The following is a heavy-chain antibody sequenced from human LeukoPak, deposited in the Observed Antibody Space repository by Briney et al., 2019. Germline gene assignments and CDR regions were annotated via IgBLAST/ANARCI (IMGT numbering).Heavy chain of an antibody. Sequence: ASVKVSCKASGYTFTSYGISWVRQAPGPGLEWMGWISAYNGNTNYAQKLQGRVTMTTDTSTSTAYMELRSLRSDDTAVYYCARVPPGLLWFGDDRADYWGQGTLVTVSS. D-gene: IGHD3-10*01. J-gene: IGHJ4*02. CDR2: ISAYNGNT. CDR3: ARVPPGLLWFGDDRADY. V-gene: IGHV1-18*01. CDR1: GYTFTSYG.